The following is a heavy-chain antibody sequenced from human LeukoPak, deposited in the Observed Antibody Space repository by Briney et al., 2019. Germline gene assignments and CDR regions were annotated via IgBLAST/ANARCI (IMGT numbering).Heavy chain of an antibody. J-gene: IGHJ4*02. V-gene: IGHV1-2*02. CDR1: GYTFAGNY. Sequence: ASVKLSCKASGYTFAGNYIHWVRQAPGQGLEWRGWITPSSGGTKHVQKFQDRVTMTRNTSISTAYMELGRLRSDDTAMYYCSGSGELPYKTLDYWGEGTLVTVSS. CDR2: ITPSSGGT. CDR3: SGSGELPYKTLDY. D-gene: IGHD1-26*01.